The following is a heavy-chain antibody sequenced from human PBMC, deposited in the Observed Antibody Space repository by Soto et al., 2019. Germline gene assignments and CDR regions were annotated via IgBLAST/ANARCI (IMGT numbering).Heavy chain of an antibody. CDR1: GYSFTSYW. D-gene: IGHD3-3*01. Sequence: GESLKISCKGSGYSFTSYWIGWVRQMPGKGLEWMGIIYPGDSDTRYSPSFQGQVTISADKSISTAYLQWSSLKASDTAMYYCAIITIFGVVSPDAFDIWGQGTMVTVSS. V-gene: IGHV5-51*01. CDR2: IYPGDSDT. CDR3: AIITIFGVVSPDAFDI. J-gene: IGHJ3*02.